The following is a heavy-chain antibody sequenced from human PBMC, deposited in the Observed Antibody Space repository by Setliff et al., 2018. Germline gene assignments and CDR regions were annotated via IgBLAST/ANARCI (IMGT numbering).Heavy chain of an antibody. CDR3: ARVPIDYYDSSGYYSEELFDY. CDR1: GYTFTSYA. J-gene: IGHJ4*02. D-gene: IGHD3-22*01. V-gene: IGHV7-4-1*02. Sequence: ASVKVSCKASGYTFTSYAMNWVRQAPGRGLEWMGWINTNTGNPTYAQGFTGRFVFSLDTSVSTAYLQISSLKAEDTAVYYCARVPIDYYDSSGYYSEELFDYWGQGTLVTVSS. CDR2: INTNTGNP.